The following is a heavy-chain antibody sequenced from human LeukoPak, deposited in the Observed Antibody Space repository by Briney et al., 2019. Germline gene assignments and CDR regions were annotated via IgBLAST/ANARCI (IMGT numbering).Heavy chain of an antibody. CDR2: IIPIFGTA. CDR3: ARLTAARFWFDP. D-gene: IGHD6-6*01. CDR1: GGTFSSYA. V-gene: IGHV1-69*05. J-gene: IGHJ5*02. Sequence: SVKVSCKASGGTFSSYAISWVRQAPGQGLEWMGGIIPIFGTANYAQKFQGRVTITTDESTSTAYMELSSLRSEDTAVYYCARLTAARFWFDPWGQGTLVTVSS.